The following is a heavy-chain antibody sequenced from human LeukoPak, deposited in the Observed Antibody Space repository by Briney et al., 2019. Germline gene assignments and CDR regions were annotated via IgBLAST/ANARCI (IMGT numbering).Heavy chain of an antibody. CDR3: ATSTIMNEYCFTS. D-gene: IGHD1-1*01. J-gene: IGHJ4*02. CDR1: GDSMSSTKW. V-gene: IGHV4-4*02. CDR2: IYHSGST. Sequence: SETLSLTCAVSGDSMSSTKWWSWVRQPPGKGLEWIGEIYHSGSTNYSTSFKSRITISVDRSKNQVSLHLNSVTAADTAVYYCATSTIMNEYCFTSWAQGPLVTVSS.